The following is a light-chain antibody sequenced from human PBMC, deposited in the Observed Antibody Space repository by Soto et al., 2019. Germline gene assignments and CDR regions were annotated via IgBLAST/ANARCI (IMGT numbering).Light chain of an antibody. CDR2: RAS. CDR1: QSVDSL. J-gene: IGKJ5*01. CDR3: QQYNNWPIT. Sequence: EIVMTQSPATLSVSPGETATLSCKTSQSVDSLLAWYQQKPGQAPRLLIYRASIRTTGIPARFSGSGSGTEFTLTINSLQSEDFAVYYCQQYNNWPITFGQGTRLEIK. V-gene: IGKV3-15*01.